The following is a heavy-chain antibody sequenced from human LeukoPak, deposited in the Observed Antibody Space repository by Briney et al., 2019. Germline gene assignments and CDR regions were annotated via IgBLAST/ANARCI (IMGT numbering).Heavy chain of an antibody. CDR1: GATFSRYA. D-gene: IGHD6-19*01. V-gene: IGHV1-69*13. CDR2: IIPIFGTP. Sequence: ASVNVPCKACGATFSRYAISWVGQAPGQGREWMGGIIPIFGTPNYAQKFQGRVTITADESTSTAYMELSSLRSEDTAVYYCAREPVAGTSGAFDIWGQGTMVTVSS. J-gene: IGHJ3*02. CDR3: AREPVAGTSGAFDI.